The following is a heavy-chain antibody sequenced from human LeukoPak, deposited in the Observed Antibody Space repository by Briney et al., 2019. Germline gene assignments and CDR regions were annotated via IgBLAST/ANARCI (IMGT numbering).Heavy chain of an antibody. D-gene: IGHD3-10*01. V-gene: IGHV3-23*01. J-gene: IGHJ4*02. CDR1: GFTFSSYV. CDR2: ISGSGEST. Sequence: GSLRLSCAASGFTFSSYVMSWVRQTPGKGLEWVSGISGSGESTYYADSVKGRLTISRDNSKNTLYLLMNSLRAEDTAVYYCAKRGAYYASGTKGYFDYWGQGTLVTVSS. CDR3: AKRGAYYASGTKGYFDY.